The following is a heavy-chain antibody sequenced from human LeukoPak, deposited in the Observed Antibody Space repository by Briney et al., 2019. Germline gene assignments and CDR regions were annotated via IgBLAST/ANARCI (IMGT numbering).Heavy chain of an antibody. D-gene: IGHD2-15*01. V-gene: IGHV3-21*01. J-gene: IGHJ4*02. CDR2: ITNNGVYT. Sequence: PGGSLRLSCVASGFTFTSYTMSWVRQAPGKGLEWVSSITNNGVYTYYIDSVKGRFTISRDNANNSLYLQMNSLSAEDTAIYYCARQPQVAHFDYWGQGTLVTVSS. CDR1: GFTFTSYT. CDR3: ARQPQVAHFDY.